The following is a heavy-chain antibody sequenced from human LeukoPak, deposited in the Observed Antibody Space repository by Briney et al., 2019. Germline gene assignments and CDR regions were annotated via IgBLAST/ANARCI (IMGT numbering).Heavy chain of an antibody. J-gene: IGHJ4*02. CDR1: GFTFSSYA. CDR3: AKAWGDILTGYYPPFFDY. CDR2: ISGSGGST. V-gene: IGHV3-23*01. D-gene: IGHD3-9*01. Sequence: GGSLRLSCAASGFTFSSYAMSWVRQAPGKGLEWVSAISGSGGSTYYADSVKGRFTISRDNSKNTLYLQMNSLRAEDTAVYYCAKAWGDILTGYYPPFFDYWGQATLVTVSS.